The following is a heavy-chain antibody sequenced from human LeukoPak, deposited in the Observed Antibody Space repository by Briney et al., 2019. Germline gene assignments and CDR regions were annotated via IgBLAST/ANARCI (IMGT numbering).Heavy chain of an antibody. CDR2: ISSSSSYI. V-gene: IGHV3-21*04. Sequence: PGGALRLSCAASGFTFSSYSMNWVRQAPGKGLEWVSSISSSSSYIYYADSVKGRFTISRDNAKNSLYLQMNSLRAEDTAIYYCATYRQVLLPFESWGQGTLVTVSS. J-gene: IGHJ4*02. D-gene: IGHD2-8*02. CDR3: ATYRQVLLPFES. CDR1: GFTFSSYS.